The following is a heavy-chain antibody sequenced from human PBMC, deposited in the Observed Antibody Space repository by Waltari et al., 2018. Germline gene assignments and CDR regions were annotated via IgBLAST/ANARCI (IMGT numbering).Heavy chain of an antibody. J-gene: IGHJ6*02. D-gene: IGHD3-3*01. V-gene: IGHV4-39*01. CDR2: IYYSGST. CDR3: ARHIEIVRGGYDFWSGYYMPYYYGMDV. CDR1: GGPISTSSYY. Sequence: QLQLQESGPGLVKPSATLSLTCTVSGGPISTSSYYWGWIRQPPGTGLIWIGSIYYSGSTYYSPSLKSRVTISVDTSKNQFSLKLSSVTAADTAVYYCARHIEIVRGGYDFWSGYYMPYYYGMDVWGQGTTVTVSS.